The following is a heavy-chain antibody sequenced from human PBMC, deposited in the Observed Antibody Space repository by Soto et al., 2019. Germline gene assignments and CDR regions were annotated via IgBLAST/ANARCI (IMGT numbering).Heavy chain of an antibody. CDR3: AIATPPVSLGRGLVLGNWFDP. J-gene: IGHJ5*02. D-gene: IGHD3-10*01. V-gene: IGHV1-2*02. CDR2: INPNRGGT. Sequence: ASVKVSCKASGYTFTDYSLHWVRQAPGQGLEWMGWINPNRGGTNVAQTFQGRVTMTRDTSSSTAYMVLDSLRSDDTAVYYCAIATPPVSLGRGLVLGNWFDPWGQGTLVTVSS. CDR1: GYTFTDYS.